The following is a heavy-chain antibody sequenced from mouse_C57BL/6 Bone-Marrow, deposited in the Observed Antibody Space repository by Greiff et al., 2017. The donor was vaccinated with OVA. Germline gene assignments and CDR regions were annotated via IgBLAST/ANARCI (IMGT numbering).Heavy chain of an antibody. D-gene: IGHD2-4*01. CDR2: INPNNGGT. V-gene: IGHV1-18*01. CDR1: GYTFTDYN. Sequence: EVQLQQSGPELVKPGASVKIPCKASGYTFTDYNMDWVKQSHGKSLEWIGDINPNNGGTIYNQKFKGKATLTVDKSSSPAYMELRSLTSEDTAVEYCARSRLRRFAYWGQGTLVTVSA. J-gene: IGHJ3*01. CDR3: ARSRLRRFAY.